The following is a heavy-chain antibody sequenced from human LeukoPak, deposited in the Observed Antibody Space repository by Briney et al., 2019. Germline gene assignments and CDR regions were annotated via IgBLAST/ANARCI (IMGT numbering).Heavy chain of an antibody. CDR1: GYTFTSYY. D-gene: IGHD3-10*01. CDR3: TRDPLGVYCDD. Sequence: ASVKVSCKASGYTFTSYYMHWVRQAPGQGLEWMGIINPSGDSTSYAQKFQGRVTMTRDTSTSTVYMELSSLRSEDTALYYCTRDPLGVYCDDWGQGTLVTVSS. J-gene: IGHJ4*02. CDR2: INPSGDST. V-gene: IGHV1-46*01.